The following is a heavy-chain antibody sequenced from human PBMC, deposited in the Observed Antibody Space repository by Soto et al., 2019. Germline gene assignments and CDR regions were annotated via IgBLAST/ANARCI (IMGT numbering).Heavy chain of an antibody. CDR2: ISYDGSNK. J-gene: IGHJ6*02. V-gene: IGHV3-30*18. D-gene: IGHD3-3*01. CDR1: GFTFSSYG. CDR3: AKGLTYYALWRDAAKSYYYGMDV. Sequence: GGSLRLSCAASGFTFSSYGMHWVRQAPGKGLEWVAVISYDGSNKYYADSVKGRFTISRDNSKNTLYLQMNSLRAEDTAVYYCAKGLTYYALWRDAAKSYYYGMDVWGQGTTVTVSS.